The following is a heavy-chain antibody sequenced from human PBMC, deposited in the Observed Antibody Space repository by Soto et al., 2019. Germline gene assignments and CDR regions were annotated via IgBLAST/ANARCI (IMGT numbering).Heavy chain of an antibody. CDR1: GGSISSSNW. D-gene: IGHD3-10*01. CDR3: ARRNYYGSGSYQPFDYYYYYGMDV. V-gene: IGHV4-4*02. Sequence: QVQLQESGPGLVKPSGTLSLTCAVSGGSISSSNWWSWVRQPPGKGLEWIGEIYHSGSTNYNPSLKSRVTISVDKSKNQFSLKLSSVTAADTAVYYCARRNYYGSGSYQPFDYYYYYGMDVWGQGTTVTVSS. J-gene: IGHJ6*02. CDR2: IYHSGST.